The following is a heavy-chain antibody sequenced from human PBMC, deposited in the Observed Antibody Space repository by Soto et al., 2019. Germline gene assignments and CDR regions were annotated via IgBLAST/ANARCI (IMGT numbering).Heavy chain of an antibody. J-gene: IGHJ4*02. CDR1: GGSISSSSYY. CDR3: ARAVAGTFDY. Sequence: SETLSLTCTVSGGSISSSSYYWGWIRQPPGKGLEWIGSIYYSGSTYHNPSLKSRVTISVDTSKNQFSLKLSSVTAADTAVYYCARAVAGTFDYWGQGTLVTVSS. D-gene: IGHD6-19*01. CDR2: IYYSGST. V-gene: IGHV4-39*02.